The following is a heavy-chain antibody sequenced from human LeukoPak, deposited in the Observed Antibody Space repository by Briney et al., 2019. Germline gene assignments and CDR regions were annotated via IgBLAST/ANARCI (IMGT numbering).Heavy chain of an antibody. CDR3: ATALAVAASIFDY. Sequence: ASVKVSCTVSGYTLTELSMHWVRQAPGKGLEWMGGFDPEDGETIYAQKFQGRVTMTEDTSTDTAYMELSSLRSEDTAVYYCATALAVAASIFDYWGQGTLVTVSS. CDR2: FDPEDGET. J-gene: IGHJ4*02. CDR1: GYTLTELS. D-gene: IGHD6-19*01. V-gene: IGHV1-24*01.